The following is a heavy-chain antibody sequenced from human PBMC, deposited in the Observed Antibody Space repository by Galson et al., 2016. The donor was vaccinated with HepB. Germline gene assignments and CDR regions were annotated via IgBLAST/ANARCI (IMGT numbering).Heavy chain of an antibody. CDR3: VKDSYGVLDY. D-gene: IGHD4-17*01. Sequence: LRLSCAVSGFTFTNAWMSWVRQAPGKGLERVGLIKSKEDGGTTHYAAPVEGRFIISKDESKNTLFLQMNTLKSEDTAVYYCVKDSYGVLDYWGQGTLVTVSS. V-gene: IGHV3-15*01. CDR2: IKSKEDGGTT. CDR1: GFTFTNAW. J-gene: IGHJ4*02.